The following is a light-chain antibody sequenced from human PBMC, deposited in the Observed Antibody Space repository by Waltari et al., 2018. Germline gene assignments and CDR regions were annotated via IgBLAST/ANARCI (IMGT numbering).Light chain of an antibody. J-gene: IGLJ3*02. CDR1: SGSIASNY. V-gene: IGLV6-57*01. CDR2: EDA. Sequence: NFMLTQPHSVSESPGKTVTISCTRSSGSIASNYVQWYQQRPGSSPTPVIFEDAQRPSWVPDRFSGSIDSSPISASLTISGLKTEDEADYYCQSYDSSDLWVFGGGTRLTVL. CDR3: QSYDSSDLWV.